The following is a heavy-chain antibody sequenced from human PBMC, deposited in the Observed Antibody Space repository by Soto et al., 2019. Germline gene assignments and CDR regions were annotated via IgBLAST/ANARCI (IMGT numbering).Heavy chain of an antibody. J-gene: IGHJ4*02. Sequence: SETLSLTCAVDGGSFTDYYWTWIRQPPGKGLEWIGEINHSGNTNYNPSLKSRITISVDTSRNQLSLKLSPMTAADTAVYYCARELAYCSGGSCYQILDSWGQGTLVTVSS. CDR2: INHSGNT. CDR1: GGSFTDYY. D-gene: IGHD2-15*01. CDR3: ARELAYCSGGSCYQILDS. V-gene: IGHV4-34*01.